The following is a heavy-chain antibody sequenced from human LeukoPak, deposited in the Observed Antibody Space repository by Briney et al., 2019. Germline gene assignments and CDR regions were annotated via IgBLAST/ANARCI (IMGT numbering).Heavy chain of an antibody. J-gene: IGHJ4*02. CDR2: ISGYNGDT. CDR3: ATSTGGYSDLYFHY. Sequence: ASVTVSCKASGYTFTAYGISWVRQAPGQGREWMGWISGYNGDTKYAQRFEGRVTMTTDTSTTTAFMDLRSLRSDDTAVYFCATSTGGYSDLYFHYWGQGTLVSVSS. V-gene: IGHV1-18*01. D-gene: IGHD3-22*01. CDR1: GYTFTAYG.